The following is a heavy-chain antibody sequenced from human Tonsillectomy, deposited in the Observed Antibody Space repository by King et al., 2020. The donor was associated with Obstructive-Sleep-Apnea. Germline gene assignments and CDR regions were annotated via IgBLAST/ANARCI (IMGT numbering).Heavy chain of an antibody. J-gene: IGHJ4*02. CDR2: ISGGGGST. CDR1: GFTNYA. Sequence: EVQLVESGGGLVQPGGSLRLFCAASGFTNYAMTWVRQAPGKGLEWVSAISGGGGSTYYADSVKGRFTISRDSSKSTLYLQMNSLRAEDTAIYYCAKDYCSGGSCYLDYWGQGTLVTVSS. CDR3: AKDYCSGGSCYLDY. D-gene: IGHD2-15*01. V-gene: IGHV3-23*04.